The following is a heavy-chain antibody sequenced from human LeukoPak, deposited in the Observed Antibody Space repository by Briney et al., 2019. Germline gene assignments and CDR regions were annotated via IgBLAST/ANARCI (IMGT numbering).Heavy chain of an antibody. V-gene: IGHV5-51*01. D-gene: IGHD5-18*01. CDR1: GYILTNYW. J-gene: IGHJ4*02. CDR2: IYPADSDT. CDR3: AGHVDRRGYSYGFDDY. Sequence: GESLKISCKGSGYILTNYWIGWGRQMPGEGLEWRGFIYPADSDTSYSPSFQGQVTISVDKSINTAYLQWSSLKASDTAMYYCAGHVDRRGYSYGFDDYWGQGTLVTVSS.